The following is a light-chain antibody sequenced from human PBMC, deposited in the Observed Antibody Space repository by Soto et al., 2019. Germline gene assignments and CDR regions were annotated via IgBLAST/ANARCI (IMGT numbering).Light chain of an antibody. CDR2: DVT. V-gene: IGLV2-11*01. J-gene: IGLJ3*02. Sequence: QSALTQSRSVSGSPGQSVTISCTGTSSDVGYYDYVSWYQQHPGKAPKLILYDVTKQSSGVPDRFSGSKSGHTASLTISGLQTEDEADYFCCSYAGSSTLVFGGGTKVTVL. CDR1: SSDVGYYDY. CDR3: CSYAGSSTLV.